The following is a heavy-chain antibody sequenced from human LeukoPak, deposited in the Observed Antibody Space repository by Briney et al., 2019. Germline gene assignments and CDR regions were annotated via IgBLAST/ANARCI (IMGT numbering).Heavy chain of an antibody. CDR3: ANMGYSYAPGLFDP. CDR1: GGSISSSTYY. CDR2: IDSSGGT. D-gene: IGHD5-18*01. Sequence: SETLSLTCTVSGGSISSSTYYWGWIRQSPEKGLEWIGSIDSSGGTYYKPSLKSRVAMSVYTSKNQFSLKLSSVTAADTAVYYCANMGYSYAPGLFDPWGQGTLVTVSS. J-gene: IGHJ5*02. V-gene: IGHV4-39*07.